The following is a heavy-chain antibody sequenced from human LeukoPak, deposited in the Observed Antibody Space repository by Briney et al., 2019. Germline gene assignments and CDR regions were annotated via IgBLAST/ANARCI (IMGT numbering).Heavy chain of an antibody. Sequence: GRSLRLSCAASGFTFSTYSMNWVRQAPGKGLEWVSSISSGSSYIYYADSVKGRFTISRDNAKNSLYLQMNSLRAEDTAMYFCARVPSDYWGQGTLVTVSS. CDR3: ARVPSDY. J-gene: IGHJ4*02. V-gene: IGHV3-21*01. CDR1: GFTFSTYS. CDR2: ISSGSSYI.